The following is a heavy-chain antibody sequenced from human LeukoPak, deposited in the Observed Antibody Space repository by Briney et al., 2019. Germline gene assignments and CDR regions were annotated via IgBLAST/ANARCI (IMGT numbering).Heavy chain of an antibody. CDR2: MNNDGSSA. J-gene: IGHJ6*02. Sequence: GGSLRLSCAASGFTVSSNYMSWVRQAPGKGLVWVSRMNNDGSSASYVDSVKGRFTISRDNAKNTLFLQMNSLRAEDTAVYYCARRGTGHGMDVWGQGTTVIVSS. CDR3: ARRGTGHGMDV. V-gene: IGHV3-74*01. CDR1: GFTVSSNY. D-gene: IGHD1-1*01.